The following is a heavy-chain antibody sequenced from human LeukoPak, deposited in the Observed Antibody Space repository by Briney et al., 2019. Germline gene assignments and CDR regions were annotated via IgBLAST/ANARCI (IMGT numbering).Heavy chain of an antibody. D-gene: IGHD5-12*01. CDR2: INPNSGGT. V-gene: IGHV1-2*02. J-gene: IGHJ4*02. CDR3: ARDAAGYGLGVDY. Sequence: GASVKVSCKASGYTFTGYYMHWVRQAPGQGLEWMGWINPNSGGTNYAQKFQGRVTMTRDTSISTAYMELSRLRSDDTAVYYCARDAAGYGLGVDYWGQGTLVTVSS. CDR1: GYTFTGYY.